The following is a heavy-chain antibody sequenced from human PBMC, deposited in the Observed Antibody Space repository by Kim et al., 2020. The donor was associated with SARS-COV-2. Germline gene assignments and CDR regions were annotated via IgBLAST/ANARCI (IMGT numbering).Heavy chain of an antibody. CDR2: ISGSGGST. V-gene: IGHV3-23*01. CDR3: AKDGWRYYGSGCLVRVDY. Sequence: GGSLRLSCAASGFTFSSYAMSWVRQAPGKGLEWVSAISGSGGSTYYADSVKGRFTISRDNSKNTLYLQMNSLRAEDTAVYYCAKDGWRYYGSGCLVRVDYWGQGTLVTVSS. D-gene: IGHD3-10*01. J-gene: IGHJ4*02. CDR1: GFTFSSYA.